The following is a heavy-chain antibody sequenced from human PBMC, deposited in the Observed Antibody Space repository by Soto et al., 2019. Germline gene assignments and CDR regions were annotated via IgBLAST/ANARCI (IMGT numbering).Heavy chain of an antibody. CDR1: GLTVSGKKY. J-gene: IGHJ3*01. Sequence: DVQLVESGGGLMQPGESLRLFCAASGLTVSGKKYVAWVRLAPGKGLEWVSALYDDDGSFYSDSVKGRFATSSDSSKTTVYLQMHDLRPADTAVYYCATWHEREHAYDVWGQGTTVTVSS. V-gene: IGHV3-53*01. CDR2: LYDDDGS. D-gene: IGHD1-1*01. CDR3: ATWHEREHAYDV.